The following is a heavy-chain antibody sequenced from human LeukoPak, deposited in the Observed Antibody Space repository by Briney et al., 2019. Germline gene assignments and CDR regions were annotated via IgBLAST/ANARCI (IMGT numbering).Heavy chain of an antibody. J-gene: IGHJ6*03. CDR1: GFTFSSYG. Sequence: GRSLRLSCAASGFTFSSYGMHWVRQAPGKGLEWVAVILYGGSNKYYADSVKGRFTISRDNSKNTLYLQMNSLRAEDTAVYYCARDLKTLNRITGTTSRYFYYMDVWGKGTTVTVSS. CDR3: ARDLKTLNRITGTTSRYFYYMDV. CDR2: ILYGGSNK. V-gene: IGHV3-33*01. D-gene: IGHD1-20*01.